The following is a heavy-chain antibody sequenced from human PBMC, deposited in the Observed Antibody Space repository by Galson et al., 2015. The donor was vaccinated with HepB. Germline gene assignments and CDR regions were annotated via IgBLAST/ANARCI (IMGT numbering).Heavy chain of an antibody. CDR3: AGVDY. V-gene: IGHV3-30*04. Sequence: SLRLSCAASGFTFSSYAMHWVRQAPGKGLEWVAVISYDGSNKYYADSVKGRFTISRDNSKNTLYPQMNSLRAEDTAVYYCAGVDYWGQGTLVTVSS. CDR1: GFTFSSYA. CDR2: ISYDGSNK. J-gene: IGHJ4*02.